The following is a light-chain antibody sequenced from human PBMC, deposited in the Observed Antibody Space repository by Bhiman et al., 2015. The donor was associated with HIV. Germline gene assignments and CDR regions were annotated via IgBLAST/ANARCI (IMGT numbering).Light chain of an antibody. CDR2: DVT. CDR1: SSDVGDYSY. J-gene: IGLJ2*01. Sequence: QSTLTQPASVSGSPGQSITISCTGTSSDVGDYSYVSWYQQHPGKAPKLIIYDVTERPSGVSNRFSGSKSGNTASLTISKLQAEDEADYHCCSYAGNNTVIFGGGTKLTVL. V-gene: IGLV2-14*03. CDR3: CSYAGNNTVI.